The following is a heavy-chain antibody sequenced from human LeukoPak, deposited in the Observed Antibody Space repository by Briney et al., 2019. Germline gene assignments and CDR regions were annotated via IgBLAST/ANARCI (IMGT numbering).Heavy chain of an antibody. CDR3: ARDSGGDWYFDL. J-gene: IGHJ2*01. CDR2: IGTAGDT. D-gene: IGHD3-16*01. Sequence: GGSLRLSCAASGFTFSSYDMHWVRQATGKGLEWVSAIGTAGDTYYPGSVKGRFTISRENAKNSLYLQMNSLRAGDTAVYYCARDSGGDWYFDLWGRGTLVTVSS. CDR1: GFTFSSYD. V-gene: IGHV3-13*01.